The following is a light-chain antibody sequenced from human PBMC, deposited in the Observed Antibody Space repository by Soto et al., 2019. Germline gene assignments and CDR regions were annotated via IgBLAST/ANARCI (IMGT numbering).Light chain of an antibody. V-gene: IGKV3-20*01. J-gene: IGKJ2*01. CDR2: GAS. Sequence: EIVLTQSPGILSLSPGERATLSCRASQFVSSSYLAWYQQKPGQAPRLLIYGASCRATGIPDRFSGSGSGTDFTLTISRLEPEDFAVYYCQQSGSSPPYTFGQGTKLEIK. CDR1: QFVSSSY. CDR3: QQSGSSPPYT.